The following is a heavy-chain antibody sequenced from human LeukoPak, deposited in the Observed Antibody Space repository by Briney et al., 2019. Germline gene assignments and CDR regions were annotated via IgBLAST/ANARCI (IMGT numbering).Heavy chain of an antibody. Sequence: GASVKVSCKASGGTFSSYAISWVRQAPGQGLEWMGGIIPIFGTVNYAQKFQGRVTITADESTSTAYMELSSLRSEDTAVYYCARQYYYDSSGYYDYWGQGTLVTVSS. J-gene: IGHJ4*02. CDR2: IIPIFGTV. CDR3: ARQYYYDSSGYYDY. CDR1: GGTFSSYA. V-gene: IGHV1-69*13. D-gene: IGHD3-22*01.